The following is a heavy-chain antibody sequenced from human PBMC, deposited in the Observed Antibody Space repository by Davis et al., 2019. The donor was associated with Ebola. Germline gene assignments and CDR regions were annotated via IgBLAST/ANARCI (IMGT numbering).Heavy chain of an antibody. CDR2: IYYSGST. CDR3: ARVRSPEEGSWFDP. CDR1: GGSISSYY. Sequence: PSETLSLTCTVSGGSISSYYWSWIRQPPGKGLEWIGYIYYSGSTNYNPSLKSRVTISVDTSKNQFSLKLSSVTAADTAVYYCARVRSPEEGSWFDPWGQGTLVTVSS. J-gene: IGHJ5*02. V-gene: IGHV4-59*01. D-gene: IGHD3-3*01.